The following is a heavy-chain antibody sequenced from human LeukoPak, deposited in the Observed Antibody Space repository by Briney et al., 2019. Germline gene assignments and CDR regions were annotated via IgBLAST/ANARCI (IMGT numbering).Heavy chain of an antibody. V-gene: IGHV3-7*03. Sequence: PGGSLRLSCEGSGFTFRTYWMTWVRQAPGKGLEWVANIKQDGSEKYYVDSVKGRFTISRDNAQNSLYLQMNSLRAEDTAVYYCAREGRYCSSTSCYTAFDIWGQGTMVTVSS. CDR1: GFTFRTYW. J-gene: IGHJ3*02. D-gene: IGHD2-2*02. CDR3: AREGRYCSSTSCYTAFDI. CDR2: IKQDGSEK.